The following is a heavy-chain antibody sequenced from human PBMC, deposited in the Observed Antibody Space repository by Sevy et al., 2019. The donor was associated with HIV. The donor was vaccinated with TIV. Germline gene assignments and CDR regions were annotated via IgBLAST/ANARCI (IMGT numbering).Heavy chain of an antibody. J-gene: IGHJ4*02. CDR3: VRGTGIRNLYYFDD. Sequence: GGSLRLSCEVPGFSFNSYSFNWVRQAPGKGLEWISYITSSSHITYYAESVQGRFTISRDNVKKSLYSQMNSLRVEDMAIYYCVRGTGIRNLYYFDDWGQGTLVTVSS. D-gene: IGHD1-1*01. CDR1: GFSFNSYS. CDR2: ITSSSHIT. V-gene: IGHV3-48*01.